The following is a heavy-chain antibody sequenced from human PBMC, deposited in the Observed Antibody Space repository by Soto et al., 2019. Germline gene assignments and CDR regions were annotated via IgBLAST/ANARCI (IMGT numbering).Heavy chain of an antibody. V-gene: IGHV4-34*01. CDR1: GGSFSGYY. CDR3: ARAFVRTIFGVTYYYYYMDV. J-gene: IGHJ6*03. D-gene: IGHD3-3*01. Sequence: SETLSLTCAVYGGSFSGYYWSWIRQPPGKGLEWIGEINHSGSTNYNPSLKSRVTISVDTSKNQFSLKLSSVTAADTAVYYCARAFVRTIFGVTYYYYYMDVWGKGTTVTVSS. CDR2: INHSGST.